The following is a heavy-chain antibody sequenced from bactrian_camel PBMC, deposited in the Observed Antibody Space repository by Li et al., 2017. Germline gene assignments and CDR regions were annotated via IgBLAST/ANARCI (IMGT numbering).Heavy chain of an antibody. CDR2: FTSDGTP. Sequence: HVQLVESGGGSVQAGESLRLSCTMSGYKRHCMGWFRQTPGKEREGIAAFTSDGTPSYRPSVKGRFTISKDNGKNTLYLQMNTLKADDTGIYYCAADEACCSGGFCYFNTPQYKHSGQGTQVTVS. D-gene: IGHD2*01. V-gene: IGHV3S53*01. CDR1: GYKRHC. J-gene: IGHJ4*01.